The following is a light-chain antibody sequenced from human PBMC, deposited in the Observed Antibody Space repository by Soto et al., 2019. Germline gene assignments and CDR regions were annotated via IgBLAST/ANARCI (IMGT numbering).Light chain of an antibody. Sequence: DIQMTQSPSSLSASVGDRVTITCQASQDISNYLNWYQQKPRKAPKLLIYDASNMERGVPSRFSGSGSATDVTFTISSLLPEDIVTYYCQQYDNLPFTFGPGTKVDIK. V-gene: IGKV1-33*01. CDR1: QDISNY. CDR2: DAS. CDR3: QQYDNLPFT. J-gene: IGKJ3*01.